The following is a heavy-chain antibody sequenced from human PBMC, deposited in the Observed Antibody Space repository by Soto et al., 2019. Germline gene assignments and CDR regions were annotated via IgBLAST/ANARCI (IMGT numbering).Heavy chain of an antibody. CDR2: IKPSTGGA. V-gene: IGHV1-2*02. Sequence: QAHLVQSGAEVKKPGASVKVSCRAFGYTFTDYYLHWVRQAPGQGLDWMGWIKPSTGGASYAEKFQAVVIMTSDTSMKTVYMEVSNLTSVDTALDFCERGAPSLYYFYARDVWGLGTPVTGSS. D-gene: IGHD1-26*01. CDR3: ERGAPSLYYFYARDV. J-gene: IGHJ6*02. CDR1: GYTFTDYY.